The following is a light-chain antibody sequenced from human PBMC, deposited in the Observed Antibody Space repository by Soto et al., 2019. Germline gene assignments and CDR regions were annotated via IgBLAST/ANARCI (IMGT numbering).Light chain of an antibody. CDR1: QSISNY. CDR3: QQSYRTPYA. Sequence: DIQMTQSPSSLSASVGDRVTITCRASQSISNYLNWYQQKPGKAPKLLIYATPSLQSGVPSRFSGSGSGTDFTLTISSLQPEDFATYYCQQSYRTPYAFGQGTKLEIK. CDR2: ATP. J-gene: IGKJ2*01. V-gene: IGKV1-39*01.